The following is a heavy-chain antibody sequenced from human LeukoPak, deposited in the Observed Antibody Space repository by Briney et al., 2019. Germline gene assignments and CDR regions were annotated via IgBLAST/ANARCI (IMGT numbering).Heavy chain of an antibody. CDR3: ARGSGGDY. J-gene: IGHJ4*02. CDR2: IGYSGSTI. CDR1: GFTFSSYE. Sequence: PGGSLRLSCAASGFTFSSYEMNWVRQAPGKGRTWVSYIGYSGSTIYYADSVKGRFTISRDNAKNSLYLKMNSLRADDTALYYCARGSGGDYWGQGTLVTVSS. V-gene: IGHV3-48*03.